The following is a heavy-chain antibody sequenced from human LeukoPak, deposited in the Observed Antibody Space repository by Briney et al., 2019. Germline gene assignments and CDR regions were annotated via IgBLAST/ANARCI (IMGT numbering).Heavy chain of an antibody. CDR3: AREGARGIAAAGKAFDI. Sequence: SETLSLTCTVSGGSISSHYWSWIRQPAGKGLEWIGRIYTSGSTNYNPSLKSRVTMTVDTSKNQFSLKLSSVTAADTAVYYCAREGARGIAAAGKAFDIWGQGTMVTVSS. D-gene: IGHD6-13*01. J-gene: IGHJ3*02. CDR1: GGSISSHY. V-gene: IGHV4-4*07. CDR2: IYTSGST.